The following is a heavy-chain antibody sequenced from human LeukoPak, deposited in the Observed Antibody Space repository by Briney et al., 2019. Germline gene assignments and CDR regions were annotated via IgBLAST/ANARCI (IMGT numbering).Heavy chain of an antibody. CDR3: ARVFYYGSGSYYSRYYYYGMDV. J-gene: IGHJ6*02. Sequence: SETLSLTCAVSGGSFSGNYWSWIRQPPGKGLEWIGEINHSGSTNYNPSLKSRVTISVDTSKNQFSLKLSAVTAADTAVYYCARVFYYGSGSYYSRYYYYGMDVWGQGTTVTVSS. CDR2: INHSGST. CDR1: GGSFSGNY. V-gene: IGHV4-34*01. D-gene: IGHD3-10*01.